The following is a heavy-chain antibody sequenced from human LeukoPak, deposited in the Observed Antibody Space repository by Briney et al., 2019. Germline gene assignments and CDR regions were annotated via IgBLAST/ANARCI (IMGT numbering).Heavy chain of an antibody. CDR2: INHSGST. Sequence: SETLSLTCTVSGGSISSGSYYWSWIRQPAGKGLEWIGEINHSGSTNYNPSLKSRVTISVDTSKNQFSLKLSSVTAADTAVYYCARVRYSSRHYYYYYMDVWGKGTTVTVSS. V-gene: IGHV4-61*10. CDR3: ARVRYSSRHYYYYYMDV. J-gene: IGHJ6*03. D-gene: IGHD6-13*01. CDR1: GGSISSGSYY.